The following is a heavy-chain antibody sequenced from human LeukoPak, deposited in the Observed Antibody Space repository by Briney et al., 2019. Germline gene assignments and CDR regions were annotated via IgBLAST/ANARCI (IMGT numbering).Heavy chain of an antibody. CDR3: ARAVHVATAYIDY. V-gene: IGHV1-2*02. J-gene: IGHJ4*02. CDR2: INPNSGGT. Sequence: ASVKVSCKASGYTFTGYYMHTVRQAPGQGLEWMGWINPNSGGTNSAQKFQGRVTMTRYTSISTAYMELSRLRSDDTAVYYCARAVHVATAYIDYWGQGTLVTVSS. CDR1: GYTFTGYY. D-gene: IGHD5-18*01.